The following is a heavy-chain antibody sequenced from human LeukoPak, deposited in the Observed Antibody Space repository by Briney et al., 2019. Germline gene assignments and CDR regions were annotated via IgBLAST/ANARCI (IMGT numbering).Heavy chain of an antibody. V-gene: IGHV6-1*01. J-gene: IGHJ6*03. Sequence: HSQTLSLTCAISGDSVSSNSAAWNWIRQSPSRDLEWLGRTYYRSKWYNDYAVSVKSRITINPDTSKNQFSLQLNSVTPEDTAVYYCARDLFATTSRLGYYYYMDVWGKGTTVTVSS. D-gene: IGHD1-26*01. CDR3: ARDLFATTSRLGYYYYMDV. CDR2: TYYRSKWYN. CDR1: GDSVSSNSAA.